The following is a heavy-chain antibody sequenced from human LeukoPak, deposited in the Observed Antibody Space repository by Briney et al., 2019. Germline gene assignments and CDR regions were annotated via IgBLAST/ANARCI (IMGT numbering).Heavy chain of an antibody. CDR1: GYTFTGYY. J-gene: IGHJ3*02. D-gene: IGHD3-3*01. V-gene: IGHV1-2*02. Sequence: SVKVSCKASGYTFTGYYMHWVRQAPGQGLEWMGWINPSSGGTNYAQKFQGRVTMTRDTSISTAYMELSRLRSDDTAVYYCARLTYYDFWSGYNYAFDIWGQGTMVTVSS. CDR3: ARLTYYDFWSGYNYAFDI. CDR2: INPSSGGT.